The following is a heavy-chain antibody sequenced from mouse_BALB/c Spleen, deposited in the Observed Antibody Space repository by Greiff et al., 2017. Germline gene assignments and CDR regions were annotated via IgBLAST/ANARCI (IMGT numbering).Heavy chain of an antibody. CDR1: GFTFSSYT. J-gene: IGHJ2*01. D-gene: IGHD2-1*01. CDR3: TRDYGNYFDY. V-gene: IGHV5-6-4*01. Sequence: EVKLQESGGGLVKPGGSLKLSCAASGFTFSSYTMSWVRQTPEKRLEWVATISSGGSYTYYPDSVKGRFTISRDNAKNTLYLQMSSLKSEDTAMYYCTRDYGNYFDYWGQGTTLTVSS. CDR2: ISSGGSYT.